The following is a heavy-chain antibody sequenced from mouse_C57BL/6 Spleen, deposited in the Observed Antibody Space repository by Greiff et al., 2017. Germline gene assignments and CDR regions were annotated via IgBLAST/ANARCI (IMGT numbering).Heavy chain of an antibody. V-gene: IGHV1-82*01. CDR1: GYAFSSSC. CDR2: IYPGDGYT. CDR3: ARGECGYFDV. J-gene: IGHJ1*03. Sequence: VKLLQSGPELVKPGASVKISCTASGYAFSSSCMTWVQQSPGKGLEWIGRIYPGDGYTNYSGKLKGKTTLTADKSSRTAYMQLSSLTSEDSAVYFCARGECGYFDVWGTGTTVTVSS.